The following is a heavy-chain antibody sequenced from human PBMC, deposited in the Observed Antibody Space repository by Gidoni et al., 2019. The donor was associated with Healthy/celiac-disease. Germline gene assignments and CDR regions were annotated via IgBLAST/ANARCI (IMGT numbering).Heavy chain of an antibody. CDR1: GFTFSSYG. J-gene: IGHJ5*02. Sequence: QVQLVESGGGVVQPGRSLSLSCAASGFTFSSYGMHWVRQAPGKGLEWWAVIWYDGSNKDYADSVKGRFTISRENSKNALYLQMNSLRAEDTAVYYCAREPSGPFYDFWSGYSPGWFDPWGQGTLVTVSS. CDR2: IWYDGSNK. D-gene: IGHD3-3*01. CDR3: AREPSGPFYDFWSGYSPGWFDP. V-gene: IGHV3-33*01.